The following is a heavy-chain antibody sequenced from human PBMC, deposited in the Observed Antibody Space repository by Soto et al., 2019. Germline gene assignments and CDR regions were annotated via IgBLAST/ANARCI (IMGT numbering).Heavy chain of an antibody. Sequence: ASVKGSCKPSVYTFNGYYLQWVRQNPRKGLEWMGIFNPSGDRRTYAQKFQGRVTMTRDTSTSTVYMELSSLRYEDTGVYYCARVRDGAVAGNPPDYWGQGTLVTVSS. J-gene: IGHJ4*02. CDR2: FNPSGDRR. CDR1: VYTFNGYY. CDR3: ARVRDGAVAGNPPDY. D-gene: IGHD6-19*01. V-gene: IGHV1-46*02.